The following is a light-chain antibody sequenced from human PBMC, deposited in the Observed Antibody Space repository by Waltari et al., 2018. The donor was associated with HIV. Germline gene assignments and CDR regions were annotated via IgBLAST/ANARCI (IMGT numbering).Light chain of an antibody. Sequence: DIVMTQSPLSLPVTPGEPASISCRSSQSLLQSNGYNYLGWYLQKPGQSPQLLIYLGSNRASGVPDRFSGSASGTGFTLKISRVEADDVGVYYCMQALQTPWTFGPGTKVEIK. CDR1: QSLLQSNGYNY. V-gene: IGKV2-28*01. CDR3: MQALQTPWT. CDR2: LGS. J-gene: IGKJ1*01.